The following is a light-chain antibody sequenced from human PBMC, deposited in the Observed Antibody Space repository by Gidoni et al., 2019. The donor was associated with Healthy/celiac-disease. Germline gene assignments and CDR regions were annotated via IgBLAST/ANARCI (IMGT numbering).Light chain of an antibody. CDR2: DVI. Sequence: QSPLTQPASVSGSPGQSITLSCPGTSSHVGGYNYVSWYQQHPGKAPKLMIFDVINRPSGVSNRFSGSKSGNAASLTISGLQAEDEADYYGSSYTSSSTLVFGGGTELTVL. CDR3: SSYTSSSTLV. J-gene: IGLJ2*01. V-gene: IGLV2-14*03. CDR1: SSHVGGYNY.